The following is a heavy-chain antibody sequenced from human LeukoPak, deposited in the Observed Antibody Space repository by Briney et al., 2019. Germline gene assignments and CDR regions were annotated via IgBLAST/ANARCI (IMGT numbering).Heavy chain of an antibody. CDR2: IYADGST. D-gene: IGHD6-19*01. J-gene: IGHJ4*02. V-gene: IGHV3-53*04. Sequence: PWGSLRLSCAASGFTVNNNFMGWVRQAPGKGLEWVSGIYADGSTYYADSVKGRFTLSRHVSENTLSLEMNSLRPEDTALYYCARESSVSGWFIYWGQGTLVTVPS. CDR3: ARESSVSGWFIY. CDR1: GFTVNNNF.